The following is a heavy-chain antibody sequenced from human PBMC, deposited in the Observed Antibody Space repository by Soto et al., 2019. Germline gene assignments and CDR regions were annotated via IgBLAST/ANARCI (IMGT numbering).Heavy chain of an antibody. CDR2: IAYDGSIK. CDR3: ARDMFRGAPDYLDF. J-gene: IGHJ4*02. Sequence: QVQLVESGGGVVQPGRSLRLSCATSGFNFNDYPFYWILQAPGKGLEWVAVIAYDGSIKLYADSVKGRFTISRDSSDNTLYLQMNSVRPEDTAVYYCARDMFRGAPDYLDFWGQGTLVTVSS. V-gene: IGHV3-30-3*01. CDR1: GFNFNDYP. D-gene: IGHD1-26*01.